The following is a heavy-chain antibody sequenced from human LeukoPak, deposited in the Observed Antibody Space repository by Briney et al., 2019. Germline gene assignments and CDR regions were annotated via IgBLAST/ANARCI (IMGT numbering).Heavy chain of an antibody. V-gene: IGHV3-7*01. CDR1: GFIFRSSE. CDR2: IKQDGSEK. CDR3: ARFHHDYSNSWFDP. J-gene: IGHJ5*02. D-gene: IGHD4-11*01. Sequence: GGSLKLSCAASGFIFRSSEMNWVRQAPGKGLEWVANIKQDGSEKYYVDSVKGRFTISRDNAKNSLYLQMNSLRAEDTAVYYCARFHHDYSNSWFDPWGQGTLVTVSS.